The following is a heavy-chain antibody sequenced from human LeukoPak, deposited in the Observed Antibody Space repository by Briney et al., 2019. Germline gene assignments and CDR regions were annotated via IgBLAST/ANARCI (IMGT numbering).Heavy chain of an antibody. CDR3: ARTSASYYYYMDV. CDR2: IYCSGST. CDR1: GGSISSYY. J-gene: IGHJ6*03. V-gene: IGHV4-59*01. D-gene: IGHD3-3*01. Sequence: PSETLSLTCTVSGGSISSYYWSWIRQPPGKGLEWIGYIYCSGSTNYNPSLKSRVTISVDTSKNQFSLKLSSVTAADTAVYYCARTSASYYYYMDVWGNGTTVTISS.